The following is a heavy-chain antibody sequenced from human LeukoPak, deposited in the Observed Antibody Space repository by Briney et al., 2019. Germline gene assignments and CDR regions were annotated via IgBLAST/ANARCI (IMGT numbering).Heavy chain of an antibody. D-gene: IGHD3-10*01. J-gene: IGHJ6*03. CDR2: ISSSGSTI. CDR1: GFTFSDYY. V-gene: IGHV3-11*01. Sequence: GGSLRLSCAASGFTFSDYYMSWIRQAPGKGLEWVSYISSSGSTIYFADSVKGRFTISRDNAKNSLYLQMNSLRAEDTAVYYCAKDAVKDAVWFGELGSYYYYYMDVWGKGTTVTVSS. CDR3: AKDAVKDAVWFGELGSYYYYYMDV.